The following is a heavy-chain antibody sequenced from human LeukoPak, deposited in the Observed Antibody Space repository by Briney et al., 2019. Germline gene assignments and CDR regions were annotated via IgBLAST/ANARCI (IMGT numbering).Heavy chain of an antibody. D-gene: IGHD4-23*01. V-gene: IGHV3-30*18. CDR2: ISYDGSNK. Sequence: GGSLRLSCAASGFTFSSYGMHWVRRAPGKGLEWVAVISYDGSNKYYADSVKGRFTISRDNSKNTLYLQMNSLRAEDTAVYYCAKGYAGGFDYWGQGTLVTVSS. CDR1: GFTFSSYG. CDR3: AKGYAGGFDY. J-gene: IGHJ4*02.